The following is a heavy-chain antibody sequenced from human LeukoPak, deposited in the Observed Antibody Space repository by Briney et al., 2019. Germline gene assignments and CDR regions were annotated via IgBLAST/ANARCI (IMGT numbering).Heavy chain of an antibody. CDR2: ISSSSSTI. Sequence: GGSLRLSCAASGFTFSSYSMIWVRQAPGKGLEWVSYISSSSSTIYYADSVKGRLTISRDNAKNSLYLQMNSLRDEDTAVYYCARDLSGRYFFDMWGEGTMVTVSS. D-gene: IGHD3-10*01. CDR3: ARDLSGRYFFDM. CDR1: GFTFSSYS. J-gene: IGHJ3*02. V-gene: IGHV3-48*02.